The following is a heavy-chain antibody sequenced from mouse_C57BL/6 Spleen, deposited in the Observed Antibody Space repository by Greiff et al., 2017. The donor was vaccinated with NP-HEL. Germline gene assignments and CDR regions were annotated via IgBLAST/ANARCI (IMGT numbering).Heavy chain of an antibody. CDR1: GYTFTSYW. Sequence: VKLQQPGAELVMPGASVKLSCKASGYTFTSYWMHWVKQRPGQGLEWIGEIDPSDSYTNYNQKFKGKSTLTVDKSSSTAYMQLSSLTSEDSAVYYCAKGEAAQATFDYWGQGTTLTVSS. J-gene: IGHJ2*01. CDR3: AKGEAAQATFDY. CDR2: IDPSDSYT. V-gene: IGHV1-69*01. D-gene: IGHD3-2*02.